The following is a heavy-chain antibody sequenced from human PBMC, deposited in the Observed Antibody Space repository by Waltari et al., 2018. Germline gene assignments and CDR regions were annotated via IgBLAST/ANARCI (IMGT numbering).Heavy chain of an antibody. CDR1: GYTFTSYG. D-gene: IGHD1-7*01. CDR2: ISAYNGNT. CDR3: ARREGKSGTTLLYYYYYGMDV. J-gene: IGHJ6*02. Sequence: LVQSGAEVKKPGASVKVSCKASGYTFTSYGISWVRQAPGQGLEWLGWISAYNGNTNYAKKLQGRVTRTTDTSTSTAYMELRSLSSDVTAVYYCARREGKSGTTLLYYYYYGMDVLGQGTTVTFSS. V-gene: IGHV1-18*01.